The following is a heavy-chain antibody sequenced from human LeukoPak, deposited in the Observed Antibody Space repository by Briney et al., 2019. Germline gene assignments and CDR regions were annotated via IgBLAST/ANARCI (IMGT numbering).Heavy chain of an antibody. V-gene: IGHV4-4*07. CDR3: ASTRLRGTRTDFQH. Sequence: ASETLSLTCTVSGGPISSYYWSWIRQPAGKGLEWIGRIYTSGSTNYNPSLKSRVTMSVDTSKNQFSLKLSSVPAAATAVYYCASTRLRGTRTDFQHWGQGTLVTVSS. D-gene: IGHD1-1*01. J-gene: IGHJ1*01. CDR2: IYTSGST. CDR1: GGPISSYY.